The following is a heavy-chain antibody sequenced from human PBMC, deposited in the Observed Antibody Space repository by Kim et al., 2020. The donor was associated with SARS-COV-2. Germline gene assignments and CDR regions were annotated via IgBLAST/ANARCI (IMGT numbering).Heavy chain of an antibody. J-gene: IGHJ4*01. D-gene: IGHD3-22*01. CDR3: ARGKSEISMIVVVMTGVSSYFDF. CDR1: GGSFGDYS. V-gene: IGHV4-34*01. CDR2: INHSGST. Sequence: SETLSLTCAVDGGSFGDYSWTWLRQPPGKGLQWIGEINHSGSTKYSPSLKSRVTISLDKSKSQFSLRLKSVTAADTAVYYCARGKSEISMIVVVMTGVSSYFDFWGHGNLVTVSS.